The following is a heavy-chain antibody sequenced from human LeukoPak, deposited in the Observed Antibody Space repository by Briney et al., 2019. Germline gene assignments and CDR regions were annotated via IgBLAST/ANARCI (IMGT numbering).Heavy chain of an antibody. CDR2: TYYRSKWFS. CDR3: ARWNSGVKWFDP. Sequence: SQTLSLTCAISGDSVSSSGAAWNWIRQSPSRGLEWLGRTYYRSKWFSDYAISVISRLTITPDTSKNQFSLHLKSVTPEDTAMYYCARWNSGVKWFDPWGQGTLVTVSS. CDR1: GDSVSSSGAA. D-gene: IGHD1/OR15-1a*01. V-gene: IGHV6-1*01. J-gene: IGHJ5*02.